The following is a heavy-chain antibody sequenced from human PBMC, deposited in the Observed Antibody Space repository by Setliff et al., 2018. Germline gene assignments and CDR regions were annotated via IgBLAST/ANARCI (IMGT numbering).Heavy chain of an antibody. CDR3: AKVNNRFWSGYYPYYYAMDV. D-gene: IGHD3-3*01. J-gene: IGHJ6*02. CDR2: ISGSGGST. V-gene: IGHV3-23*01. CDR1: GFTFSSYA. Sequence: PGGSLRLSCAASGFTFSSYAMSWVRQAPGKGLEWVSAISGSGGSTYYADSGKGRFTISRDNSKNTLYLQMNSLRAEDTAVYYCAKVNNRFWSGYYPYYYAMDVWGQGTTVTVSS.